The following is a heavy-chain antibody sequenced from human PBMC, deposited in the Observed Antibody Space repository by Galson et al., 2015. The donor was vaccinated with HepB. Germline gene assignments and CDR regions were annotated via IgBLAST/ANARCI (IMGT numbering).Heavy chain of an antibody. CDR2: ISAYNGNT. D-gene: IGHD3-3*01. J-gene: IGHJ4*02. Sequence: SVKVSCKASGYTFTSYGISWVRQAPGQGLEWMGWISAYNGNTNYAQKLQGRVTMTTDTSTGTAYMELRSLRSDDTAVYYCARDVYDFWSGPIDYWGQGTLVTVSS. CDR3: ARDVYDFWSGPIDY. V-gene: IGHV1-18*01. CDR1: GYTFTSYG.